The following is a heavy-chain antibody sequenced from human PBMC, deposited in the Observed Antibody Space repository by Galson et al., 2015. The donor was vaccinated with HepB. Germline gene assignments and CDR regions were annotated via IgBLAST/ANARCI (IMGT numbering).Heavy chain of an antibody. CDR3: AKDGDIVVVVAAPYFDY. Sequence: SLRLSCAASGFTFSSYAMSWVRQAPGKGLEWVSAISGSGGSTYYADSVKGRFTTSRDNSKNTLYLQMNSLRAEDTAVYYCAKDGDIVVVVAAPYFDYWGQGTLVTVSS. CDR2: ISGSGGST. V-gene: IGHV3-23*01. J-gene: IGHJ4*02. CDR1: GFTFSSYA. D-gene: IGHD2-15*01.